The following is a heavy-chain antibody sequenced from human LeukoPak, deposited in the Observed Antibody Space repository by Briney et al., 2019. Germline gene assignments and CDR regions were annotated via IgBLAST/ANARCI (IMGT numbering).Heavy chain of an antibody. CDR1: GFTVSSNY. V-gene: IGHV3-23*01. D-gene: IGHD6-13*01. Sequence: GGSLRLSCAASGFTVSSNYMSWVRQAPGKGLEWVSAISGSGGSTYYADSVKGRFTISRDNSKNTLYLQMNSLRAEDTAVYYCAKKLTAAGPNWFDPWGQGTLVTVSS. CDR3: AKKLTAAGPNWFDP. J-gene: IGHJ5*02. CDR2: ISGSGGST.